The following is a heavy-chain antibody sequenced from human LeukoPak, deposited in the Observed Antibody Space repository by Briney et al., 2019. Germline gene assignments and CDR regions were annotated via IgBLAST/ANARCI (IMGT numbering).Heavy chain of an antibody. CDR1: GFTFSSYG. Sequence: GGSLRLSCAASGFTFSSYGLHWVRQAPGKGLEWVAVISYDGSNKYYADPVKGRFTISRDNSKNTLYLQMNSLRAEDTAVYYCAKDDSGYLYYFDYWGQGTLVTVSS. J-gene: IGHJ4*02. CDR2: ISYDGSNK. D-gene: IGHD5-12*01. V-gene: IGHV3-30*18. CDR3: AKDDSGYLYYFDY.